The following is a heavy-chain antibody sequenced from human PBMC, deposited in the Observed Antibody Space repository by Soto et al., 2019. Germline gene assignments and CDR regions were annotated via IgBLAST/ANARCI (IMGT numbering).Heavy chain of an antibody. V-gene: IGHV5-10-1*01. Sequence: PXDSLKVSWKCSGYSFTSYWISLVLQMPGKGLEWMGRIDPSDSYTNYSPSFQGHVTISADKSISTAYLQWSSLKASDTAMYYCARRWLPGGMDVWGQGTTVTVSS. J-gene: IGHJ6*02. CDR3: ARRWLPGGMDV. D-gene: IGHD6-19*01. CDR1: GYSFTSYW. CDR2: IDPSDSYT.